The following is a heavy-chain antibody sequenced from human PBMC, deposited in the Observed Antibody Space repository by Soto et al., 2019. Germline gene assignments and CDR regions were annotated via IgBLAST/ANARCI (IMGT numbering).Heavy chain of an antibody. Sequence: PSETLSLTCTVSGGSISSSSYYWGWIRQPPGKGLEWIGSIYYSGSTYYNLSLKSRVTISVDTSKNQFSLKVSSVTAADTAVYYCARRWGTSFDYWGQGTLVTVSS. CDR3: ARRWGTSFDY. CDR2: IYYSGST. V-gene: IGHV4-39*07. D-gene: IGHD7-27*01. CDR1: GGSISSSSYY. J-gene: IGHJ4*02.